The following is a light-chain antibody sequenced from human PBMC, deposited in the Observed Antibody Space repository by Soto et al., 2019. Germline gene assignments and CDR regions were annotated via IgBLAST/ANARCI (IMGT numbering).Light chain of an antibody. CDR3: QTWVTGLWV. CDR1: TGHSTYA. J-gene: IGLJ3*02. V-gene: IGLV4-69*01. CDR2: LNSDGSH. Sequence: QPVLTQSPSASASLGASVKLTCTLSTGHSTYAIAWHQQQPEKGPRYLMKLNSDGSHTRGDGIPDRFSGSSSGAERYLTISSLQSEDEADYYCQTWVTGLWVFGGGTMLTVL.